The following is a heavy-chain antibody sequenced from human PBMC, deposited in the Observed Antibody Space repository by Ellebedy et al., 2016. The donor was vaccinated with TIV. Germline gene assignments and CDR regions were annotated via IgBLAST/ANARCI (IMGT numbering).Heavy chain of an antibody. Sequence: GESLKISCAASGFTFSGYWMAWVRQAPGKGLEWVANIKEDGSKEYYVASVKGRFTISRDNAKNSLYLQMNSLRAEDTAVYYCARDVGYNCFDNWGQGTLVTVSS. CDR2: IKEDGSKE. CDR3: ARDVGYNCFDN. CDR1: GFTFSGYW. V-gene: IGHV3-7*01. J-gene: IGHJ4*02. D-gene: IGHD5-24*01.